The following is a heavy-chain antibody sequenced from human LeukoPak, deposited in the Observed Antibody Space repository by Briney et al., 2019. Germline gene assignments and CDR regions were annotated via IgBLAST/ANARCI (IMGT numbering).Heavy chain of an antibody. V-gene: IGHV3-30-3*01. CDR1: GFTFSSYA. CDR2: ISYDGSNK. CDR3: ARDFEGYCDP. D-gene: IGHD2-15*01. J-gene: IGHJ5*02. Sequence: GGSLRLSCAASGFTFSSYAMHWVRQAPGKGLEWVAVISYDGSNKYYADSVKGRFTISRDNSKNTLYLQMNSLRAEDTAVYYCARDFEGYCDPWGQGTLVTVSS.